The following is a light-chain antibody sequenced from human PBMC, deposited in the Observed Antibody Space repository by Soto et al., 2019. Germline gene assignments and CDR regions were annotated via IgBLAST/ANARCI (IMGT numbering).Light chain of an antibody. V-gene: IGLV2-14*01. CDR1: SSDVGGYNY. CDR3: SSYTRSSTYV. Sequence: QSALTQPASVSGSPGQSITISCTGTSSDVGGYNYVSWYQQHPGKAPKLMIYDVSNRPSGVSNRFSGSKSGNTASLTISGLQAEDEAHYYCSSYTRSSTYVFGAGTKVTAL. CDR2: DVS. J-gene: IGLJ1*01.